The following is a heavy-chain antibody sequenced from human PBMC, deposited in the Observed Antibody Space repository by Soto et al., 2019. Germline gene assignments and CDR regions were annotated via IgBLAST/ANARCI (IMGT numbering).Heavy chain of an antibody. CDR2: IYSGGMT. CDR3: GYQEYRSNGYYFAF. D-gene: IGHD6-6*01. J-gene: IGHJ4*02. CDR1: GGSITSSTSY. Sequence: QLQLQESGPGLVKPSETLSLTCTVSGGSITSSTSYWGWIRQPPGKGLEWVANIYSGGMTYYNPALKSPVTISLDRSKNQLSRRLTSVTAADTAEYYCGYQEYRSNGYYFAFWGQGTLITVPA. V-gene: IGHV4-39*01.